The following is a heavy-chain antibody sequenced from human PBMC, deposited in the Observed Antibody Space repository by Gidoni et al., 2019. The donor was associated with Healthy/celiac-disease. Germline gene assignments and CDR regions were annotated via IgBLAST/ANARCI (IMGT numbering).Heavy chain of an antibody. J-gene: IGHJ4*02. CDR3: ARGSIAARLLPFDY. CDR2: IYYSEST. Sequence: QVQLQESGPGLVKPSETLSLTCTVSGGSISSYYWSWIRQPPGKGLGWIGYIYYSESTNYNPSLKSRVTISVDTSKNQFSLKLSSVTAADTAVYYCARGSIAARLLPFDYWGQGTLVTVSS. D-gene: IGHD6-6*01. CDR1: GGSISSYY. V-gene: IGHV4-59*01.